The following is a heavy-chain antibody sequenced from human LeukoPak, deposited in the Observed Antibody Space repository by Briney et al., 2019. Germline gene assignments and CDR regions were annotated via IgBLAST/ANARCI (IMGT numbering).Heavy chain of an antibody. V-gene: IGHV3-48*03. CDR2: ISSSGSTI. D-gene: IGHD6-6*01. CDR1: GFTFSSYE. Sequence: GGSLRLSCAASGFTFSSYEMNWVRQAPGKGLEWVSYISSSGSTIYYADSVKGRFTISRDNAKNSLYLQMNSLRAEDTAVYYCARDQDIAARYGMDVWGQGTTVTVSS. J-gene: IGHJ6*02. CDR3: ARDQDIAARYGMDV.